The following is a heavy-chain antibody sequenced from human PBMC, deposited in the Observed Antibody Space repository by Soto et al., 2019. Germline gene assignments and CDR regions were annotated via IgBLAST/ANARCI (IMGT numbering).Heavy chain of an antibody. CDR2: IYHRGNT. CDR3: ARRWGEGRVDY. J-gene: IGHJ4*02. Sequence: QVQLQESGPGLVKPSGTLSLTCAVSGGSISSSNWWSWVRQPPGKGLEWIGEIYHRGNTNYNPSLRSRVTMAVEKSRNQFSLKLSSATAADTAVYYCARRWGEGRVDYWGQGTLVTVSS. D-gene: IGHD3-10*01. CDR1: GGSISSSNW. V-gene: IGHV4-4*02.